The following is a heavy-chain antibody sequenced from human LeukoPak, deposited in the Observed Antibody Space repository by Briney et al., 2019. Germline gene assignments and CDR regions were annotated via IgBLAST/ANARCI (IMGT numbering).Heavy chain of an antibody. CDR2: IKQDGSEK. CDR3: ARTFPERIAAAGEPNWFDP. CDR1: GFTFSSYW. J-gene: IGHJ5*02. Sequence: GGSLRLSCGASGFTFSSYWMSWVRQAPGKGLEWLANIKQDGSEKYYVDSVKGRFTISRANAKNSPYLQMNSLRAEDTAVYYCARTFPERIAAAGEPNWFDPWGQGTLVTVSS. D-gene: IGHD6-13*01. V-gene: IGHV3-7*01.